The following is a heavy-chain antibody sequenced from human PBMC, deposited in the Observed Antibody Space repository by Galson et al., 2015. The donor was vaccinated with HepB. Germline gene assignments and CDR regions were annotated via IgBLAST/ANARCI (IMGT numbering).Heavy chain of an antibody. J-gene: IGHJ4*02. Sequence: QSGAEVKKPGESLRISCKASGYTFTSYDINWVRQATGQGLEWMGWMNPNSGNTGYAQKFQGRVTMTRNTSISTAYMELSSLRSEDTAVYYCARSEGIAAAGLDYWGQGTLVTVSS. CDR1: GYTFTSYD. CDR3: ARSEGIAAAGLDY. CDR2: MNPNSGNT. V-gene: IGHV1-8*01. D-gene: IGHD6-13*01.